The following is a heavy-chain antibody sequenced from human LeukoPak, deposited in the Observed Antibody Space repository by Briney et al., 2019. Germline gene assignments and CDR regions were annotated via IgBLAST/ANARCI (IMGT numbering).Heavy chain of an antibody. CDR1: GGSFTTYY. Sequence: PSETLSLTCAVYGGSFTTYYWSWIRQPPGKGLEWIGEINHNEFTNYNPSLKNRVTITIDTSKKQFSLRLTSVTVADSGVYFCARQDADDISARVLPFDFWGQGTLVTVSS. D-gene: IGHD3-9*01. J-gene: IGHJ4*02. CDR3: ARQDADDISARVLPFDF. CDR2: INHNEFT. V-gene: IGHV4-34*01.